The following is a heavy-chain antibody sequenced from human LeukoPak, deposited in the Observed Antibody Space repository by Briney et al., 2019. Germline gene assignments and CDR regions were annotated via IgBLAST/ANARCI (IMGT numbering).Heavy chain of an antibody. V-gene: IGHV3-23*01. CDR1: GFTFSSYA. Sequence: GGSLRLSCAASGFTFSSYAMSWVRQAPRKGLEWVSAISGSGGSTYYADSVKGRFTISRDNSKNTLYLQMNSLRAEDTAVYYCAKDRFLEWLLSVWGQGTLVTVSS. D-gene: IGHD3-3*01. J-gene: IGHJ4*02. CDR2: ISGSGGST. CDR3: AKDRFLEWLLSV.